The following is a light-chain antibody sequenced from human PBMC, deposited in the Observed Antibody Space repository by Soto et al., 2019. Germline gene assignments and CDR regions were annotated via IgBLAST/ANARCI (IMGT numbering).Light chain of an antibody. CDR1: QSVSSSW. CDR3: QQYGSSPWT. Sequence: EIVLTQSPGTLSLSPGERATLSCRASQSVSSSWLAWYQQKPGQAPRLLIYGASSRATGIPDRFSDSGSGTDFTLTISRLEPEDSAGFYCQQYGSSPWTVGQGTKVEIK. CDR2: GAS. J-gene: IGKJ1*01. V-gene: IGKV3-20*01.